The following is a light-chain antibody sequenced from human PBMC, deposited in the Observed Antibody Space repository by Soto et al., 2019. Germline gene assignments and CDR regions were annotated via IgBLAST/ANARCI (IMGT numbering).Light chain of an antibody. J-gene: IGKJ2*01. CDR2: GAS. CDR1: QSVGRN. CDR3: QQYDNRPPYT. V-gene: IGKV3-15*01. Sequence: EIVMTQSPATLSVSPGERATLTCRAGQSVGRNLAWYQQKPGQPPRLLIYGASTRATGIPARFSGSGSGTELTLTISSLQSEEFAVYYCQQYDNRPPYTFGLWTNLEIK.